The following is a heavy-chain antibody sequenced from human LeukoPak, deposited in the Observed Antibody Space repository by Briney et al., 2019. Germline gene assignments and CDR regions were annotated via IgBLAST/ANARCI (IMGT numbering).Heavy chain of an antibody. V-gene: IGHV3-30*18. Sequence: PGRSLRLPCAASGFTFSSYGMHWVRQAPGKGLEWVAVISYDGSNKYYADSVKGRFTISRDNSKNTLYLQMNSLRAEDTAVYYCAKDPYSYGLNYFDYWGQGTLVTVSS. CDR2: ISYDGSNK. CDR3: AKDPYSYGLNYFDY. J-gene: IGHJ4*02. D-gene: IGHD5-18*01. CDR1: GFTFSSYG.